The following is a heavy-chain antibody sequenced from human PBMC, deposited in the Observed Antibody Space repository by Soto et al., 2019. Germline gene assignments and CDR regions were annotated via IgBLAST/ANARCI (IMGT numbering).Heavy chain of an antibody. Sequence: GESLKISCKGSGYSFTSYWIGWVRQMPGKGLEWMGIIYPGDSDTRYSPSFQGQVTISADKSISTAYLQWSSLKASDTAMYYCARQIRITMVRGVIIPLGDAFDIWGQGTMVTVSS. V-gene: IGHV5-51*01. CDR2: IYPGDSDT. D-gene: IGHD3-10*01. CDR3: ARQIRITMVRGVIIPLGDAFDI. CDR1: GYSFTSYW. J-gene: IGHJ3*02.